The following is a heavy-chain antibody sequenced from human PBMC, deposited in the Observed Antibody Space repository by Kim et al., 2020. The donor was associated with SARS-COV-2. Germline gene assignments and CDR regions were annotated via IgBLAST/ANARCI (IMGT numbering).Heavy chain of an antibody. J-gene: IGHJ5*02. Sequence: GSEDAYLGSGKGRFTISRDNAQNSLYLQMNNLRAEDTAVYYCARDLALDHWGQGTLVTVSS. V-gene: IGHV3-7*03. CDR2: GSED. CDR3: ARDLALDH.